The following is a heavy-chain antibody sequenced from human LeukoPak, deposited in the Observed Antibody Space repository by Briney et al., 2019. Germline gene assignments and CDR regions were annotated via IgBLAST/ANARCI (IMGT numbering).Heavy chain of an antibody. Sequence: SETLSLTCTVSGGSISSSSYYWGWIRQPPGTGLEWIGSIYYSGSTYYNPSLKSRVTISVDTSKNQFSLKLSSVTAADTAVYYCARLKGGDYADYYYYYGMDVWGQGTTVTVSS. J-gene: IGHJ6*02. CDR2: IYYSGST. CDR3: ARLKGGDYADYYYYYGMDV. V-gene: IGHV4-39*01. CDR1: GGSISSSSYY. D-gene: IGHD4-17*01.